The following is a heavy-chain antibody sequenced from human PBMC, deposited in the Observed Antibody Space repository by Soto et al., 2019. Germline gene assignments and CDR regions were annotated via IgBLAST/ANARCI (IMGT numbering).Heavy chain of an antibody. CDR1: GGSISSSSYY. J-gene: IGHJ6*03. V-gene: IGHV4-39*01. Sequence: SETLSLTCTVSGGSISSSSYYWGWIRQPPGKGLEWIGSIYYSGSTYYNPSLKSRVTISVDTSKNQFSLKLSSVTAADTAVYYCASNQPDFWSGYYEIAPYYYYYYMDVWGKGTTVTVSS. D-gene: IGHD3-3*01. CDR3: ASNQPDFWSGYYEIAPYYYYYYMDV. CDR2: IYYSGST.